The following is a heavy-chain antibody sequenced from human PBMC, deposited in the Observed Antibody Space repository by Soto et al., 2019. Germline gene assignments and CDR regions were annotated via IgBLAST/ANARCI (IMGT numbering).Heavy chain of an antibody. V-gene: IGHV3-74*01. CDR3: ARGSNPFDY. Sequence: EVQLVESGEGLVQPGGSLRLSCAASGFTFSSYWMHWVRQAPGKGLVWVSRVNGDGSTTNYADSVKGRFTISRDNAKNTLWLQMDSLRDEDTAVYYCARGSNPFDYWGQGTLVTVSP. J-gene: IGHJ4*02. CDR1: GFTFSSYW. CDR2: VNGDGSTT.